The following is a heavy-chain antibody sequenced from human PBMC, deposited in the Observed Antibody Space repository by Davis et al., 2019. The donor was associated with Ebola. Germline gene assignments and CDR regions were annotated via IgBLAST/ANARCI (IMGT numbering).Heavy chain of an antibody. CDR3: AKEKTLFFMGSAFDI. CDR1: GFTFDDYA. V-gene: IGHV3-9*03. D-gene: IGHD3-16*01. CDR2: ISWNSGSI. J-gene: IGHJ3*02. Sequence: SLKISCAASGFTFDDYAMHWVRQAPGKGLEWVSGISWNSGSIGYADSVKGRFTISRDNAKNSLYLQMNSLRAEDMALYYCAKEKTLFFMGSAFDIWGQGTMVTVSS.